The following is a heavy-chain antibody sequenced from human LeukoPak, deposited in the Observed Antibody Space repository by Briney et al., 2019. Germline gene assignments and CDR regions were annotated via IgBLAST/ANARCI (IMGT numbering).Heavy chain of an antibody. D-gene: IGHD3-22*01. J-gene: IGHJ3*02. CDR2: ISCTSSTI. V-gene: IGHV3-48*01. Sequence: QPGGSLRLSCAASGFTFSSYNLNWVRQAPGKGLEWVSYISCTSSTIYYADSVKGRFTISRDNAKNSLYLQMNSLRAEDTAVYYCARDRRRCGYYGTDAFHIWGQGTMVTVSS. CDR3: ARDRRRCGYYGTDAFHI. CDR1: GFTFSSYN.